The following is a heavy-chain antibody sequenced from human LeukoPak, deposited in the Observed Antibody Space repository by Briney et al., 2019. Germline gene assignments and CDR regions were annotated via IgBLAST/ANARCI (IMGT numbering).Heavy chain of an antibody. J-gene: IGHJ4*02. CDR3: AHNKSGSYKFDY. Sequence: GGYLRLSCAASGFTFNNYAMSWVRQGPGKGLEWVSGIFGSGGTTYYADSVKGRFTISRDNSKNTVYLQMNSLRAEDTAVYYCAHNKSGSYKFDYWGQGTLVTVSS. D-gene: IGHD1-26*01. CDR2: IFGSGGTT. CDR1: GFTFNNYA. V-gene: IGHV3-23*01.